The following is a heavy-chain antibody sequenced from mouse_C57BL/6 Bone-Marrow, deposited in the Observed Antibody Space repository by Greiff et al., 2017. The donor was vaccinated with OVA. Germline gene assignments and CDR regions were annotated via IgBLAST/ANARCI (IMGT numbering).Heavy chain of an antibody. V-gene: IGHV1-15*01. CDR2: IDPETGGT. D-gene: IGHD1-1*01. CDR1: GYTFTDYE. J-gene: IGHJ4*01. Sequence: QVQLKQSGAELVRPGASVTLSCKASGYTFTDYEMHWVKQTPVHGLEWIGAIDPETGGTAYNQKFKGKAILTADKSSSTAYMELRSLTSEDSAVYYCTRGYSSSYAMDYWGQGTSVTVSS. CDR3: TRGYSSSYAMDY.